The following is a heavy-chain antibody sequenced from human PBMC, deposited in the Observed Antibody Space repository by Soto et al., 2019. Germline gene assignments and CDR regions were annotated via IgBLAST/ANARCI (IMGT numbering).Heavy chain of an antibody. Sequence: QVQLVQSGAEVKKPGASVKVSCKASGYTFTSYDINWVRQATGQGLEWMGWMNPNSGNTGYAQKFQGRVTMTRNTSISTAYMELSSLRSEDTAVYYCASSYGDYALYYYGMDVWGQGTTVTVSS. D-gene: IGHD4-17*01. CDR3: ASSYGDYALYYYGMDV. J-gene: IGHJ6*02. CDR1: GYTFTSYD. CDR2: MNPNSGNT. V-gene: IGHV1-8*01.